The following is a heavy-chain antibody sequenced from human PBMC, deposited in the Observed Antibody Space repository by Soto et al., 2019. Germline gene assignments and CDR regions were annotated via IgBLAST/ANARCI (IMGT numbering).Heavy chain of an antibody. J-gene: IGHJ5*02. V-gene: IGHV4-59*08. D-gene: IGHD3-9*01. CDR2: IYYSGST. CDR3: ARRALYYDILTGLDP. Sequence: PAESRALTCTVSGCSISSYYWSWIRPPPGKGLEWIGYIYYSGSTNYNPSLKSRVTISVDTSKNQFSLKLSSVTAADTAVYYCARRALYYDILTGLDPWGQGTLVTVSS. CDR1: GCSISSYY.